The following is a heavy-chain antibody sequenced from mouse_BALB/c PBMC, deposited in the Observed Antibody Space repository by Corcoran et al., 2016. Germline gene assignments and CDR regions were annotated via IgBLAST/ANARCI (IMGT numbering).Heavy chain of an antibody. CDR2: INPYNGAT. CDR3: ARDLDFYYFDY. Sequence: EVQLQQSGPELVKPGASVKISCKASGYSFTGYYMHWVKQSHVKSLEWIGRINPYNGATSYNQNFKDKASLTVDKSSSTAYMELHSLTSEDSAVYYCARDLDFYYFDYLGQGTTLTVSS. J-gene: IGHJ2*01. V-gene: IGHV1-26*01. CDR1: GYSFTGYY.